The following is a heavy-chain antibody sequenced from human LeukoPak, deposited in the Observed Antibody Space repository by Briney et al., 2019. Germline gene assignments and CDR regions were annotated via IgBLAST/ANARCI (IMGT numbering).Heavy chain of an antibody. D-gene: IGHD6-19*01. Sequence: ASVKVSCKASGGTFSSYAISWVRQAPGQGLEWMGRIIPILGIANYAQKFQGRVTITADKSTSTAYMELSSLRSEDTAVYCCARAAGWYEPFDYWGQGTLVTVSS. CDR2: IIPILGIA. CDR1: GGTFSSYA. CDR3: ARAAGWYEPFDY. V-gene: IGHV1-69*04. J-gene: IGHJ4*02.